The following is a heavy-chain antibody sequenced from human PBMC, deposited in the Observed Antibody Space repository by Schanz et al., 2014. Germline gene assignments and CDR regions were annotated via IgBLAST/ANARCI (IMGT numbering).Heavy chain of an antibody. CDR2: ISSPSTHI. V-gene: IGHV3-21*04. D-gene: IGHD3-10*01. CDR1: GFTFSSYS. CDR3: ARIGGSVFDY. J-gene: IGHJ4*02. Sequence: EVQLVESGGGLVQPGGSLRLSCAASGFTFSSYSMNWVRQAPGKGLEWVSSISSPSTHIYYADSVKGRFTVSRDNAKIPVYLQMNGLRVEDTGAYYWARIGGSVFDYWAQGTLVTVSS.